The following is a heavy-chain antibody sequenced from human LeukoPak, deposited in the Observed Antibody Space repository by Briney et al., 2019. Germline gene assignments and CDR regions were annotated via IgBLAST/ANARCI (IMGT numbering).Heavy chain of an antibody. D-gene: IGHD2-2*01. V-gene: IGHV3-30*18. CDR2: ISYDGSNK. Sequence: GRSLRLSCAASGFTFSSYGMHWVRQAPGKGLEWVAVISYDGSNKYYADSVKGRFAISRDNSKNTLYLQMNSLRAEDTAVYYCAKVGGLYIVVVPAAIDYWGQGTLVTVSS. CDR1: GFTFSSYG. J-gene: IGHJ4*02. CDR3: AKVGGLYIVVVPAAIDY.